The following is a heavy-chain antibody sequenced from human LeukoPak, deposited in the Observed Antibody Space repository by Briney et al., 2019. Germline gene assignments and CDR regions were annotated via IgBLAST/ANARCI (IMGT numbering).Heavy chain of an antibody. J-gene: IGHJ4*02. D-gene: IGHD1-26*01. CDR2: IRYDGSNK. V-gene: IGHV3-30*02. CDR1: GFTFSSYG. CDR3: ARDSPYSGNYSPIDY. Sequence: GGSLRLSCAASGFTFSSYGMHWVRQAPGKGLEWVAFIRYDGSNKYYADSVKGRFTISRDNSKNTLYLQMNSLRAEDTAVYYCARDSPYSGNYSPIDYWGQGTLVTVSS.